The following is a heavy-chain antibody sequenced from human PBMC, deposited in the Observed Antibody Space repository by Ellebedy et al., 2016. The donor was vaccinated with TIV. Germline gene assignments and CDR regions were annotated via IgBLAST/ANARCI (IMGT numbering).Heavy chain of an antibody. D-gene: IGHD2-2*03. CDR2: IYYSGST. V-gene: IGHV4-4*02. CDR1: GGSISSSNW. CDR3: ARGGYCSSTSCYGIFDY. J-gene: IGHJ4*02. Sequence: GSLRLXCAVSGGSISSSNWWSWVRQPPGKGLEWIGYIYYSGSTYYNPSLKSRVTISVDTSKNQFSLKLSSVTAADTAVYYCARGGYCSSTSCYGIFDYWGQGTLVTVSS.